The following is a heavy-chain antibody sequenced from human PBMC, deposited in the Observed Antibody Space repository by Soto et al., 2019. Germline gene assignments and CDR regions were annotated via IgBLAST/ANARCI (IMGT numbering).Heavy chain of an antibody. Sequence: GASVKVSCKASGGTFSSYTISWVRQAPGQGLEWMGRIIPILGIANYAQKLQGRVTITADKSTSTAYMELSSLRSEDTAVYYCARDRCSGGSCYSSDVWGKGTTVTVSS. CDR3: ARDRCSGGSCYSSDV. CDR1: GGTFSSYT. J-gene: IGHJ6*04. CDR2: IIPILGIA. D-gene: IGHD2-15*01. V-gene: IGHV1-69*04.